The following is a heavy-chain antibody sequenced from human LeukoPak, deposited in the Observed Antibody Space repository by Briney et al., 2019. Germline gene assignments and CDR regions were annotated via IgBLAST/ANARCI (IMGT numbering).Heavy chain of an antibody. Sequence: GGSLRLSCAASGFTFSSYAMTWVRQAPGKGLEWVSTMSGSGGSTYHADSVKGRFTMSRDLSKNTLYLQMNSLTAEDTALYYCAKGRGHSSGWEYWGQGTLVIVSS. D-gene: IGHD6-19*01. CDR3: AKGRGHSSGWEY. J-gene: IGHJ4*02. CDR1: GFTFSSYA. CDR2: MSGSGGST. V-gene: IGHV3-23*01.